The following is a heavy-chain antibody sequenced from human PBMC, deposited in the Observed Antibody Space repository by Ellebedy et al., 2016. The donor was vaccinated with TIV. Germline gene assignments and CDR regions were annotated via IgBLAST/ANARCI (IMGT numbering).Heavy chain of an antibody. CDR3: ARGPDYGARSDYLDF. CDR2: IRKDGSES. Sequence: PGGSLRLSCAASEFTFSNHWMSWVRQAPGKGLEWVATIRKDGSESHHVDSVKGRFTISRDNARNSIYLQMNSLSAEDTAVYYCARGPDYGARSDYLDFWGQGTLVTVSS. J-gene: IGHJ4*02. D-gene: IGHD4/OR15-4a*01. CDR1: EFTFSNHW. V-gene: IGHV3-7*03.